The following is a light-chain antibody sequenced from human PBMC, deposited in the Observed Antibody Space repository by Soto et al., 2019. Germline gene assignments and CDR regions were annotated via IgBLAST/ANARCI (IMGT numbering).Light chain of an antibody. Sequence: ENVLTKSPGTLSLSPGERATLSCRASQSVSSSYLAWYQQKPGQAPRLLIYGASNTATGIPDRFSGSGSGTSFTLTIRSLEPEDFAVYYCQEYGSSWITFGRGIRMEIK. CDR1: QSVSSSY. J-gene: IGKJ5*01. CDR2: GAS. V-gene: IGKV3-20*01. CDR3: QEYGSSWIT.